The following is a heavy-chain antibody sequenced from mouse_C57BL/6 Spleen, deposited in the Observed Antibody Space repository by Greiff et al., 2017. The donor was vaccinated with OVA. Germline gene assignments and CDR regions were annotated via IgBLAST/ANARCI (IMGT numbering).Heavy chain of an antibody. Sequence: VQLQQPGAELVKPGASVKLSCKASGNTFTSYWMHWVKQRPGQGLEWIGMIHPNSGSTNYNEKFKSKATLTVDKSSSTAYMQLSSLTSEDSAVYYCARYGSSYDYAMDYWGQGTSVTVSS. D-gene: IGHD1-1*01. CDR2: IHPNSGST. CDR3: ARYGSSYDYAMDY. CDR1: GNTFTSYW. J-gene: IGHJ4*01. V-gene: IGHV1-64*01.